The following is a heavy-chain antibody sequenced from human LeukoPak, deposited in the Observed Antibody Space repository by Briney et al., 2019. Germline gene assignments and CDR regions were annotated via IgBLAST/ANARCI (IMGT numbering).Heavy chain of an antibody. D-gene: IGHD2-2*01. CDR2: IFHTGST. J-gene: IGHJ4*02. V-gene: IGHV4-38-2*02. Sequence: SETLSLTCTVSGDSISSGNYWGWIRQPPGKGLEWIGSIFHTGSTYFNLSLKSRVTISVDTSKNQFSLKLSSVTAADTAVYYCARAEVVPAAIRYWGQGTLVTVSS. CDR3: ARAEVVPAAIRY. CDR1: GDSISSGNY.